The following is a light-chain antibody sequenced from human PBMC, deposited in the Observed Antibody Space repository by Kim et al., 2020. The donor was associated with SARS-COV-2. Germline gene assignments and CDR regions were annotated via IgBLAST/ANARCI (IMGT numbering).Light chain of an antibody. V-gene: IGKV3-20*01. Sequence: EIVLTQSPGTLSLSPGERAALSCRASQTISTNKIAWFQQKPGQSPRLLIYAASTRATGIPERFSGNGSGTDFTLTIGRLEPEDFAVYSCQQYDSPPRTFGQGTKVDIK. CDR3: QQYDSPPRT. CDR1: QTISTNK. J-gene: IGKJ1*01. CDR2: AAS.